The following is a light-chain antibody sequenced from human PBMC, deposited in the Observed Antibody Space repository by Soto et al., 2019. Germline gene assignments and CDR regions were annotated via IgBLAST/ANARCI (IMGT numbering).Light chain of an antibody. CDR1: SSDVGSYNL. Sequence: QSALTQPASVSGSPGQSITISCTGTSSDVGSYNLVSWYQQHPGKAPKLMIYEGSKRPSGISNRFSGSKSGNTASLTISGLQAEDEAEYYCRSYGDSSRIYVFGSGTKLTVL. J-gene: IGLJ1*01. CDR2: EGS. V-gene: IGLV2-23*01. CDR3: RSYGDSSRIYV.